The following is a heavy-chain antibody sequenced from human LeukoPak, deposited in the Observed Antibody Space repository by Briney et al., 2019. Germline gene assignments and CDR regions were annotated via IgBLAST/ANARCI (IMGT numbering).Heavy chain of an antibody. Sequence: ASVKVSCKTSGYSFADYYMHWVRQAPGQGLEWMGWINPNSGGTNYAQKFQGRVTMTRDTSISTAYMELSRLRSDNTAVYYCARDLDSSSSGVDYWGQGALVTVSS. CDR3: ARDLDSSSSGVDY. CDR2: INPNSGGT. J-gene: IGHJ4*02. V-gene: IGHV1-2*02. D-gene: IGHD6-6*01. CDR1: GYSFADYY.